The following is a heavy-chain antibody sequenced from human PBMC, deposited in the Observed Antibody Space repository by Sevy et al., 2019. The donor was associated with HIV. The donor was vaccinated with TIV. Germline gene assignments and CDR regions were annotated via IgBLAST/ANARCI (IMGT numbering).Heavy chain of an antibody. CDR1: GYTFTGYY. D-gene: IGHD3-10*01. CDR2: INPNSGGT. J-gene: IGHJ4*02. CDR3: ARVDRGGGPWYFDY. V-gene: IGHV1-2*02. Sequence: ASVKVSCKASGYTFTGYYMHWVRQAPGQGLEWMGWINPNSGGTNYAQKFQGRVTMTRDTSISTAYMELSRLRSEDTAGYYCARVDRGGGPWYFDYWGQGTLVTVSS.